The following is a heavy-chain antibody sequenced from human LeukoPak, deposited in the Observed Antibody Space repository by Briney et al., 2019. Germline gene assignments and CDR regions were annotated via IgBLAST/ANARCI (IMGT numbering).Heavy chain of an antibody. V-gene: IGHV3-53*01. CDR1: GFAVGSNY. J-gene: IGHJ4*02. CDR2: IYSGGAI. Sequence: GGSLRLSCVASGFAVGSNYMSWVRQAPGKGLEWVSLIYSGGAIRYADSVKGRFTISRDNAKNTLYLQMSSLRAEDTAVYYCARDRGPRTGFMVREAYDYWGQGTLVTVSS. D-gene: IGHD3-10*01. CDR3: ARDRGPRTGFMVREAYDY.